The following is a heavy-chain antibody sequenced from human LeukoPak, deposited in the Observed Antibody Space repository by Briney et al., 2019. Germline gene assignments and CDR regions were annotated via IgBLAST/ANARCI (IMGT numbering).Heavy chain of an antibody. D-gene: IGHD4-17*01. J-gene: IGHJ4*02. CDR3: ARENPQGRNGDQSDY. Sequence: ASVKVSCKASGYTFTGYYMHWVRQAPGQGLEWMGWINPNSGGTNYAQKFQGRVTMTRDTSISTAYMELSRLRSDDTAVYYCARENPQGRNGDQSDYWGQGTLVTVSS. CDR2: INPNSGGT. CDR1: GYTFTGYY. V-gene: IGHV1-2*02.